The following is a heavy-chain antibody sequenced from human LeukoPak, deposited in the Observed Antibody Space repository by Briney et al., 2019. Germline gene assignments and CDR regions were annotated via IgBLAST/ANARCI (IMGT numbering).Heavy chain of an antibody. CDR2: INHSGST. V-gene: IGHV4-34*01. Sequence: SETLSLTCAVYGGSFSGYYWSWIRQPPGKGLEWIGEINHSGSTNYNPSLKSRVTISVDTSKNQFSLKLSSVTAADTAVYYCARRIDSSSSEYYMDVWGKGTTVTVSS. CDR3: ARRIDSSSSEYYMDV. D-gene: IGHD6-6*01. CDR1: GGSFSGYY. J-gene: IGHJ6*03.